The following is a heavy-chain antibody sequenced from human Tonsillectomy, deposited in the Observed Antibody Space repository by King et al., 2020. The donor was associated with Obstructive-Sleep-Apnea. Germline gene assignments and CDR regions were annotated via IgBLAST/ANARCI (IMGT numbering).Heavy chain of an antibody. D-gene: IGHD6-25*01. CDR3: ARVFRTGFYYGLDV. J-gene: IGHJ6*02. Sequence: VQLQESGPGLVKPSGTLSLTCAVSGASIGNNNWWTWVRQSPGKGLEWIGEIYHRGTTTYNPSLNSRLTISVDKSRNQFSLNLTSVTAADTAIYYCARVFRTGFYYGLDVWGQGTTVTVSS. CDR1: GASIGNNNW. V-gene: IGHV4-4*02. CDR2: IYHRGTT.